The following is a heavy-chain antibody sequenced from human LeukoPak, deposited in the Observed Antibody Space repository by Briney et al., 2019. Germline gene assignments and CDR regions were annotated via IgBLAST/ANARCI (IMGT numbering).Heavy chain of an antibody. CDR1: GFTFSTYG. CDR3: AKDMREITFIFDK. Sequence: QPGGSLRLSCAVSGFTFSTYGMHWVRQAPGKGLEWVAIISYDGSNKNYADSVKGRFTISRDNSKDTLYLQMNSLRVEDTAVYYCAKDMREITFIFDKWGQGTLVTVSS. V-gene: IGHV3-30*18. D-gene: IGHD3-16*01. CDR2: ISYDGSNK. J-gene: IGHJ4*02.